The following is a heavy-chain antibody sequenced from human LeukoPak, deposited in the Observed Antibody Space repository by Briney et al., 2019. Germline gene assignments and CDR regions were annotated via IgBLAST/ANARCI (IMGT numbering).Heavy chain of an antibody. CDR1: GFTFSIDW. Sequence: GGSLRLSCAASGFTFSIDWMHWVRQAPGKGLVWVSRINSDGRSTNYADSVKGRFTVSRDNAKNTLYLQMNSLTAEDTAVYYCTRGRWELDYWGQGTLVTVSS. D-gene: IGHD1-26*01. V-gene: IGHV3-74*01. CDR3: TRGRWELDY. CDR2: INSDGRST. J-gene: IGHJ4*02.